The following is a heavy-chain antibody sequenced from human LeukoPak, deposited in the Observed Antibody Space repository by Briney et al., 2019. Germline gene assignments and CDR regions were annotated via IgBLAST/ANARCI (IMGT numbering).Heavy chain of an antibody. J-gene: IGHJ3*02. V-gene: IGHV4-4*02. Sequence: SGTLSLTCAVSGGSISSSNWWSWVRQPPGKGLEWIGEIYHSGNTNYNPSLKSRVTISVDKSKNQFSLKLSSVTAADTAVYYCARVRMGSSWYEVAFDIWGQGTMVTVSS. D-gene: IGHD6-13*01. CDR2: IYHSGNT. CDR1: GGSISSSNW. CDR3: ARVRMGSSWYEVAFDI.